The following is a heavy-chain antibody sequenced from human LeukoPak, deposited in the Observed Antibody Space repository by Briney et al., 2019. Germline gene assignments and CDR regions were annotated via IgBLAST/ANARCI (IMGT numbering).Heavy chain of an antibody. CDR3: AXXXXXXDSGGXXXXXXX. D-gene: IGHD3-22*01. J-gene: IGHJ4*02. Sequence: GGSLRLSCAAAGFTFSSYSFSWVRHAPGKVPEWVSAINIISIYIYYADSVKGRFTNSTYKAKNSLSLQRKSLRVESRTRDYXAXXXXXXDSGGXXXXXXXXGQGXLVXXXS. V-gene: IGHV3-21*01. CDR1: GFTFSSYS. CDR2: INIISIYI.